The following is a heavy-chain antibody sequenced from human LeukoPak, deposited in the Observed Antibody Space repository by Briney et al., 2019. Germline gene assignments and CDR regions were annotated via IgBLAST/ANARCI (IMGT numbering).Heavy chain of an antibody. D-gene: IGHD1-26*01. CDR1: GFTLSSYA. Sequence: GGSLRLSCAASGFTLSSYAMSWVRQAPGKGLEWVSAISGSGGSTYYADSVKGRFTISRDNSKNTLYLQMNSLRAEDTAVYYCAKGQFRMGAPKYYFDYWGQGTLVTVSS. V-gene: IGHV3-23*01. CDR2: ISGSGGST. CDR3: AKGQFRMGAPKYYFDY. J-gene: IGHJ4*02.